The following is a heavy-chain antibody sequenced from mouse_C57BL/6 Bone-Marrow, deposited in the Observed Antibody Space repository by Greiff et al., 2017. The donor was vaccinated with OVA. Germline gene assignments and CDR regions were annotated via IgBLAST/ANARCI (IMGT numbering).Heavy chain of an antibody. D-gene: IGHD2-5*01. Sequence: EVQLQQSGAELVRPGASVKLSCTASGFNIKDDYMHWVKQRPEQGLEWIGWIDPENGDTEYASKFQGKATITADTSSNTAYLQLSSLTSEDTAVYYCTAWYYSNYSYFDVWGTGTTVTVSS. CDR3: TAWYYSNYSYFDV. CDR2: IDPENGDT. J-gene: IGHJ1*03. CDR1: GFNIKDDY. V-gene: IGHV14-4*01.